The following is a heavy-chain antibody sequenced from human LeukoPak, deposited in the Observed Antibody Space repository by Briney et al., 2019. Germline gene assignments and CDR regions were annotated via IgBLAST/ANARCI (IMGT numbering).Heavy chain of an antibody. J-gene: IGHJ5*01. V-gene: IGHV3-48*01. D-gene: IGHD2-15*01. CDR1: GFTFSTYS. CDR2: ISTSSITK. Sequence: PSGGSLRLSCAASGFTFSTYSMSWVRQAPGKGPAWLSYISTSSITKYYADSVKGRFTISRDDAKNSLSLQMNSLRADDTAVYYCAKEMGFCSGGSCYRWFDSWGQGTLVTVSS. CDR3: AKEMGFCSGGSCYRWFDS.